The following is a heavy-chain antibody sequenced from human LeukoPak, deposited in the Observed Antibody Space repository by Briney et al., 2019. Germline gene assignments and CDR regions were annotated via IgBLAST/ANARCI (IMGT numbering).Heavy chain of an antibody. CDR2: IYSGGST. CDR1: GFTVSSNY. V-gene: IGHV3-53*01. D-gene: IGHD6-6*01. J-gene: IGHJ4*02. CDR3: ARGSQLAASFDY. Sequence: GGSLRLSCAASGFTVSSNYMSWVRQAPGKGLEWVSVIYSGGSTYYADSVKGRFTISRDNSKNTLYLQMNSLRAEDTAVYYCARGSQLAASFDYWGQGTLVTVSS.